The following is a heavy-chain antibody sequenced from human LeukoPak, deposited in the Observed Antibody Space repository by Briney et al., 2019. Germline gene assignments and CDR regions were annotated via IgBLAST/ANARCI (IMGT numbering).Heavy chain of an antibody. CDR2: ISNDGSSQ. Sequence: PGGSLRLSCAASGFTFSSYGMHWVRQAPGKGLEWVAAISNDGSSQYYEDSVKGRFTISRDNSRNTLYLQMNSLRAEDTAVCYCAKIQYSRSSWYFDYWGQGTLVTVSS. D-gene: IGHD6-6*01. J-gene: IGHJ4*02. CDR3: AKIQYSRSSWYFDY. CDR1: GFTFSSYG. V-gene: IGHV3-30*18.